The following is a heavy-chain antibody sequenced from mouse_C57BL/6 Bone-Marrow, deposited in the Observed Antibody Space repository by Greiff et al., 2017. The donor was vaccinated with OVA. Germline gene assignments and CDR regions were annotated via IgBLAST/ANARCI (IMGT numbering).Heavy chain of an antibody. CDR1: GYTFTSYG. D-gene: IGHD4-1*02. J-gene: IGHJ4*01. Sequence: VKLVESGAELARPGASVKLSCKASGYTFTSYGISWVKQRTGQGLEWIGEIYPRSGNTYYNEKFKGKATLTADKSSSTAYMELRSLTSEDSAVYFCARSNWDERAYAMDYWGQGTSVTVSS. CDR3: ARSNWDERAYAMDY. CDR2: IYPRSGNT. V-gene: IGHV1-81*01.